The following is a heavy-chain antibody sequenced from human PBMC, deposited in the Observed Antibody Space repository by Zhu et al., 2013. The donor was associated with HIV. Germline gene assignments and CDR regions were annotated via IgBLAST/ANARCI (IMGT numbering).Heavy chain of an antibody. V-gene: IGHV1-69-2*01. Sequence: EVLVVQSGAEVRKPGATVKISCKVSGATLTDFFIHWVQQAPGRGLEWVGLIDPEEGEAVYAQRFQGRVTITADTSRDIVYMELTSLTSEDTAVYYCVRDDTHTGYYFGMDVWGQGTTVTVSS. CDR3: VRDDTHTGYYFGMDV. CDR2: IDPEEGEA. J-gene: IGHJ6*02. CDR1: GATLTDFF. D-gene: IGHD4-17*01.